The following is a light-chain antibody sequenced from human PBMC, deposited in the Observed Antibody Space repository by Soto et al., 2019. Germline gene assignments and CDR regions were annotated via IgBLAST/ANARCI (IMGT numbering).Light chain of an antibody. J-gene: IGKJ2*01. CDR3: QQRSHWPT. Sequence: EIVLTQSPATLSLSPGDRATLSCRASQSVSSYLAWYQQKPGQAPRLLIYDASNSATGIPAWFSGSGSGTDFSLTISSLEPEDFAVYYCQQRSHWPTFGQGTKLEIK. CDR2: DAS. CDR1: QSVSSY. V-gene: IGKV3-11*01.